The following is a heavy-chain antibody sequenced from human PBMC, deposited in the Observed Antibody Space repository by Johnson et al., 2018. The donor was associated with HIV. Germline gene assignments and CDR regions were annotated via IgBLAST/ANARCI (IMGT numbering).Heavy chain of an antibody. Sequence: VQVVESVGGLVQAVGSLRLSCGASGFTFSNYDMHWVRHATGKGLEWVSGIGTSGDTYHPGSVKGRFTISRENAKNSLYLQMKSLRAGETAVYFCARGSGFHSAFDIWGQGTVVTVSS. D-gene: IGHD3-10*01. CDR1: GFTFSNYD. J-gene: IGHJ3*02. CDR2: IGTSGDT. CDR3: ARGSGFHSAFDI. V-gene: IGHV3-13*01.